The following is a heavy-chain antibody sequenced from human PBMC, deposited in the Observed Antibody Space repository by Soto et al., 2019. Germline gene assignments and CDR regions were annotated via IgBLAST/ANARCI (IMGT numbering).Heavy chain of an antibody. CDR1: GFTFSSYG. V-gene: IGHV3-30*18. J-gene: IGHJ6*02. CDR3: AKDLQGVVTVIPPLYYYYYYGMDV. D-gene: IGHD2-21*02. Sequence: GGSLRLSCAASGFTFSSYGMHWVRQAPGKGLEWVAVISYDGSNKYYADSVKGRFTISRDNSKNTLYLQMNSLRAEDTAVYYCAKDLQGVVTVIPPLYYYYYYGMDVWGQGTTVTVSS. CDR2: ISYDGSNK.